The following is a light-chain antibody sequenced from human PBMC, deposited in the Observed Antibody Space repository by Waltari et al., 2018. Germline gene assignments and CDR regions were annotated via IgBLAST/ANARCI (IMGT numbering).Light chain of an antibody. V-gene: IGKV1-5*03. J-gene: IGKJ1*01. CDR1: QSISSW. Sequence: DTQMTQSPSTLSASLGDRVTITLRASQSISSWLSWYQQKPGKAPKVLIYQAYSLEIGVPSRFGVSGSGKDFNLSISSLQRDAFATYYGQKYNSYSGTFGEGTKVEIK. CDR2: QAY. CDR3: QKYNSYSGT.